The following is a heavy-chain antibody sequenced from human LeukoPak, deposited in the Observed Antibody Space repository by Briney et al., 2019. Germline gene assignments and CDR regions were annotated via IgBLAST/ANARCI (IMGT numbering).Heavy chain of an antibody. CDR3: AKGDDFYYYNGMDV. Sequence: PGGSLRLSCAASGFTFSMYGMHWVRQAPGKGLEWVSAISGSGGSTYYADSVKGRFTISRDNSKNTLYLQMSSLRAEDTGVYYCAKGDDFYYYNGMDVWGQGTTVTVSS. CDR2: ISGSGGST. V-gene: IGHV3-23*01. J-gene: IGHJ6*02. CDR1: GFTFSMYG.